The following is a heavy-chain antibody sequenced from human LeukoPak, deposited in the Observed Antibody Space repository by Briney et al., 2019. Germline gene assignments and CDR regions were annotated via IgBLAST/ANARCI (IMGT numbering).Heavy chain of an antibody. CDR1: GYTLTELS. CDR3: ARGKWATTVVTPVDY. V-gene: IGHV1-24*01. CDR2: FDPEDGET. J-gene: IGHJ4*02. Sequence: ASVKVSCKVSGYTLTELSMHWVRQAPGKGLEWMGGFDPEDGETIYAQKFQGRVTMTEDTSTDTAYMELSSLRSDDTAVYYCARGKWATTVVTPVDYWGQGTLVTVSS. D-gene: IGHD4-23*01.